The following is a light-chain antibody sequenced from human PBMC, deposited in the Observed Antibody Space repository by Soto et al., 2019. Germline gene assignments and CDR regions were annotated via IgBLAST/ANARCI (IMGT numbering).Light chain of an antibody. V-gene: IGKV3-20*01. CDR1: HSVSSTY. Sequence: EIVRAHAPATLSVSPGEIATLSFRASHSVSSTYLICYQQKPGQAPRLLIYGASSRATGVPDRFSGGGSGTDFTLTISRLEPEDFAVYYCQHFVNSLTWTFGQGTKVDI. CDR2: GAS. J-gene: IGKJ1*01. CDR3: QHFVNSLTWT.